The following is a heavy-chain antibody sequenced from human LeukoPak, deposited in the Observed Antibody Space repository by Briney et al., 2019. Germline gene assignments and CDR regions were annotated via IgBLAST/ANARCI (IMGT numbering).Heavy chain of an antibody. CDR1: GGSISSYY. Sequence: PSETLSLTCTVSGGSISSYYWSWIRQPPGKGLEWIGYIYYSGSTNYNPSLKSRVTISVDTSKNQFSLKLSSVTAADTAVYYCAREVGLSGPPRFFHRWFDPWGQGTLVTVSS. D-gene: IGHD3-3*01. V-gene: IGHV4-59*01. J-gene: IGHJ5*02. CDR3: AREVGLSGPPRFFHRWFDP. CDR2: IYYSGST.